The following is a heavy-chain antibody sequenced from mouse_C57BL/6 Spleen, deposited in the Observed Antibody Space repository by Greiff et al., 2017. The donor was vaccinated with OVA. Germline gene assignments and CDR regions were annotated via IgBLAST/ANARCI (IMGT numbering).Heavy chain of an antibody. V-gene: IGHV1-69*01. CDR3: ARRRDYYYGSKGYFDV. J-gene: IGHJ1*03. Sequence: QVQLQQSGAELVMPGASVKLSCKASGYTFTSYWMHWVKQRPGQGLEWIGEIDPSDSYTNYNQKFKGKSTLTVDKSSSTAYMQLSSLTSEDSAVYYCARRRDYYYGSKGYFDVWGTGTTVTVSS. CDR2: IDPSDSYT. CDR1: GYTFTSYW. D-gene: IGHD1-1*01.